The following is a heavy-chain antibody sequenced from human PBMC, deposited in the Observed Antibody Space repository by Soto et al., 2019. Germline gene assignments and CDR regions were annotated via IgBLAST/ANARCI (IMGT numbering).Heavy chain of an antibody. Sequence: GGSLRLSCAASGFTFSSYWMSWVRQAPGKGLEWVANIKQDGSEKYYVDSVKGRFTISRDNAKNSLYLQMNSLRAEDTAVYYCARGGSSSGWYTAYYFDYWGQGTQVTVSS. CDR2: IKQDGSEK. J-gene: IGHJ4*02. CDR1: GFTFSSYW. V-gene: IGHV3-7*03. CDR3: ARGGSSSGWYTAYYFDY. D-gene: IGHD6-19*01.